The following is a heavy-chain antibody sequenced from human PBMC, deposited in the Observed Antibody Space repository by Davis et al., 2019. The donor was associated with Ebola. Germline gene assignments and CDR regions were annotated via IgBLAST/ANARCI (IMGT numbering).Heavy chain of an antibody. J-gene: IGHJ4*02. CDR3: ARVVCSGGSCYSDY. CDR2: IWYDGSNK. CDR1: GFTFSSYG. D-gene: IGHD2-15*01. Sequence: GESLKIYCAASGFTFSSYGMHWVRQAPGQGLEWVAVIWYDGSNKYYADSVKGRFTISRDNSKNTLYLQMNSLRAEDTAVYYCARVVCSGGSCYSDYWGQGTLVTVSS. V-gene: IGHV3-33*01.